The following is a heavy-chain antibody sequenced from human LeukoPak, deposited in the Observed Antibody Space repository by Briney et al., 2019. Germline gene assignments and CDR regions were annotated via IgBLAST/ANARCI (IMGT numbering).Heavy chain of an antibody. CDR2: ICGSRSTK. J-gene: IGHJ4*02. CDR1: GFSFSNCV. CDR3: ARGSEWSSGVSDY. Sequence: GGSLRLSCAGSGFSFSNCVMNWVRQAPGKGLEWVSYICGSRSTKYYADSVRGRFTISRDNAKNSLYLQMNSLRAEDTAVYYCARGSEWSSGVSDYWGQGTLVTVSS. D-gene: IGHD3-3*01. V-gene: IGHV3-48*04.